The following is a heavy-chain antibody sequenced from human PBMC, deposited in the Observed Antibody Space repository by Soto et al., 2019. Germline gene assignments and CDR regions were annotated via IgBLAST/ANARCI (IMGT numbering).Heavy chain of an antibody. D-gene: IGHD2-8*01. V-gene: IGHV3-53*02. CDR2: IYSNGDT. CDR1: GFSVGSNY. Sequence: EVQLVETGGGLIQPGGSLRLSCAASGFSVGSNYMTWVRQPPGKGLEWVSLIYSNGDTDYADSVKGRFSISRDNFKNTLYLQMNNLRAEDTAVYHCARKSDSSPVPEADGVWGRGTLVTVSS. J-gene: IGHJ4*02. CDR3: ARKSDSSPVPEADGV.